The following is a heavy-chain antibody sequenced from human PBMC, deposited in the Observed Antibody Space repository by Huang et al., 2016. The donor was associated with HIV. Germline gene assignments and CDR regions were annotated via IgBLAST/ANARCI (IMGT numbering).Heavy chain of an antibody. CDR1: GYTFSSCG. CDR2: ISVDKGNT. D-gene: IGHD5-18*01. Sequence: QVQLVQSGAEVKKPGASVKVSCKASGYTFSSCGISWVRQAPGQGLEWVGWISVDKGNTKCAQKFQGRLTMTTDTSTSTAYMELRSLRSDDTAVYYCARGGGIQLWLLGYYYMDVWGNGTTVTVSS. V-gene: IGHV1-18*01. J-gene: IGHJ6*03. CDR3: ARGGGIQLWLLGYYYMDV.